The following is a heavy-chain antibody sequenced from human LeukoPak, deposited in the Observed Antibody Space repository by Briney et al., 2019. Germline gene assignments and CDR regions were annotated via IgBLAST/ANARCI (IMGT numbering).Heavy chain of an antibody. CDR1: GFTFDDYG. CDR2: INWSGVNT. CDR3: ARPRPHDYYFDL. D-gene: IGHD1-1*01. Sequence: GGSLRLSCAASGFTFDDYGMSWDRQAPGKGLEWVSGINWSGVNTGYADSVKGRFTISRDNAKSSLYLQMNNLRVEDTALYYCARPRPHDYYFDLWGQGTLVTVSS. J-gene: IGHJ4*02. V-gene: IGHV3-20*04.